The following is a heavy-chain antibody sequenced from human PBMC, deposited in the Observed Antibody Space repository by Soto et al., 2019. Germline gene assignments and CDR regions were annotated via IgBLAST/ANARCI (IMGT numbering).Heavy chain of an antibody. J-gene: IGHJ3*02. CDR2: IYHSGSA. D-gene: IGHD2-21*02. Sequence: QVQLQESGPGLVKPSGTLSLTCAVSGGSVSSSNWWSWVRQSPGKGLEWMGEIYHSGSAHYNPSLKSRATISLDKSKTQFSLRLPSVTAADTAVCYCARGPGVVVSADDAFDIWGPGTRVIGSS. CDR3: ARGPGVVVSADDAFDI. CDR1: GGSVSSSNW. V-gene: IGHV4-4*02.